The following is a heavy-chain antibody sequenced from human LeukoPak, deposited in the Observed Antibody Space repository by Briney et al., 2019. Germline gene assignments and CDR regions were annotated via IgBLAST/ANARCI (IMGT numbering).Heavy chain of an antibody. CDR2: ISSSGSTI. J-gene: IGHJ4*02. D-gene: IGHD4-23*01. V-gene: IGHV3-48*03. Sequence: GGSLRLSCAASGFTFDDSVMSWVRQAPGKGLEWVSYISSSGSTIYYADSVKGRFTISRDNAKNSLYLQMNSLRAEDTAVYYCARDYGGSSPFDYWGQGTLVTVSS. CDR3: ARDYGGSSPFDY. CDR1: GFTFDDSV.